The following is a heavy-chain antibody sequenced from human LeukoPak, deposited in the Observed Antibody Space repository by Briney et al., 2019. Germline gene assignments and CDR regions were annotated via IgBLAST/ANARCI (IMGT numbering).Heavy chain of an antibody. CDR1: GFTFDDYA. D-gene: IGHD6-19*01. Sequence: PGGSLRLSCAASGFTFDDYAMYWVRQAPGKGLEWVSSISWNSGSIGYADSVKGRFTISRDNAKNSLYLQMNSLRAEDMALYYCAKDIVLSSSGRGAFDIWGQGTMVTVSS. V-gene: IGHV3-9*03. CDR2: ISWNSGSI. CDR3: AKDIVLSSSGRGAFDI. J-gene: IGHJ3*02.